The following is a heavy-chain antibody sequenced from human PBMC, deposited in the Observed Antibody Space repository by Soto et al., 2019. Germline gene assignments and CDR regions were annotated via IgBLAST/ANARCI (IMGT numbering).Heavy chain of an antibody. CDR1: GGSISSSSYY. J-gene: IGHJ4*02. Sequence: SETLSLTCTVSGGSISSSSYYWGWIRQPPGKGLEWIGSIYYSGSTYYNPSLKSRVTISVDTSKNQFSLKLSSVTAADTAVYYCANSGYDLWEYYFDYWGQGTLVTVSS. D-gene: IGHD5-12*01. CDR2: IYYSGST. CDR3: ANSGYDLWEYYFDY. V-gene: IGHV4-39*01.